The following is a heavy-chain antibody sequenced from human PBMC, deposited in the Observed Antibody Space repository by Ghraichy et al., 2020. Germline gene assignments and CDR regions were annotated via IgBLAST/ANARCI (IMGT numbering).Heavy chain of an antibody. D-gene: IGHD1-26*01. Sequence: GGSLRLSCVASGFTVSSNYMNWVRQAPGQGLEWVSVIYGRGSTSYADSVKGRFTISRDSSKNTVYLQMNSLRGEDTAVYYCARGPPTGSYYRPPVYFDYWGQGTLVPVSS. V-gene: IGHV3-53*01. J-gene: IGHJ4*02. CDR3: ARGPPTGSYYRPPVYFDY. CDR1: GFTVSSNY. CDR2: IYGRGST.